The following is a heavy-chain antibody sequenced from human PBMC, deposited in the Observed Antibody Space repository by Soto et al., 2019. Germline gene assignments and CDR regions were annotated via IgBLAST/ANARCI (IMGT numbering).Heavy chain of an antibody. D-gene: IGHD1-26*01. CDR2: INGNTGHT. CDR3: ARERKWEPLPY. V-gene: IGHV1-18*01. CDR1: GYTFSRYG. J-gene: IGHJ4*02. Sequence: QVQLVQSGAEVREPGASVKVSCKTSGYTFSRYGITWVRQAPGQGLEWMGWINGNTGHTIYAMNLEDRLTISTDTPTSTAHMALRSLKSDDTAVDYCARERKWEPLPYWGQGTLVTVSS.